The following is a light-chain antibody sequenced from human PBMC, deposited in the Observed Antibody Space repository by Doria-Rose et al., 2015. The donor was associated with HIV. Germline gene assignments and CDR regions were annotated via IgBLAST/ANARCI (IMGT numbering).Light chain of an antibody. CDR2: DGS. Sequence: TQSPGTLSLSPGERATLSCRASQSFSSTYLAWYQQKPGQAPSLLIYDGSTRATGIPDRFSASGSGTDYTLTVNRLEPEDFALYYCNQYGTSLTFGQGTKVEI. V-gene: IGKV3-20*01. CDR3: NQYGTSLT. CDR1: QSFSSTY. J-gene: IGKJ1*01.